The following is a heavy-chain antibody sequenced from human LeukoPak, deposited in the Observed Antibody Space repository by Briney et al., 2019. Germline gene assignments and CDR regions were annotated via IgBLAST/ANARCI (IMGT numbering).Heavy chain of an antibody. J-gene: IGHJ4*02. V-gene: IGHV4-59*01. CDR1: SGSTSTYY. CDR3: ARLFWSDSHSFDY. Sequence: SETLSLTCIVSSGSTSTYYWSWIRQPPGKGLEWIGYIHYSGSTNYNPSLKSRVTISLDTSMNQFSLKLSSVTAADTAVYYCARLFWSDSHSFDYWGQGTLVTVSS. CDR2: IHYSGST. D-gene: IGHD3-3*01.